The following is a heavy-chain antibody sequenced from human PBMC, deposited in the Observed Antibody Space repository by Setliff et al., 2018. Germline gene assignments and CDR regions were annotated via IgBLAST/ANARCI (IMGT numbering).Heavy chain of an antibody. V-gene: IGHV1-69*05. J-gene: IGHJ6*03. Sequence: ASVKVSCKASGGTFSSYGISWVRQAPGQGLEWMGGTIPMFGTTDYARKFQGRVTIITDESTSTAYMQLSSLGSEDTAVYYCVREGVNSRSSTDYRYYMDVWGKGTTVTVSS. D-gene: IGHD6-6*01. CDR1: GGTFSSYG. CDR2: TIPMFGTT. CDR3: VREGVNSRSSTDYRYYMDV.